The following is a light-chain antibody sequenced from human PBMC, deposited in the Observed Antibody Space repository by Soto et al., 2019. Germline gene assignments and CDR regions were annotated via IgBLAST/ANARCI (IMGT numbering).Light chain of an antibody. J-gene: IGKJ1*01. Sequence: ENVLTQSPGTLSLSPGERATLSCRASQSVSSNFLAWYQQKPGQAPRLLIYGASNSATGIPDRFSGSGSGTDFTVTISRLEPDEFAVYYCHQYDSSPLTFGQGTQVEIK. CDR1: QSVSSNF. CDR3: HQYDSSPLT. V-gene: IGKV3-20*01. CDR2: GAS.